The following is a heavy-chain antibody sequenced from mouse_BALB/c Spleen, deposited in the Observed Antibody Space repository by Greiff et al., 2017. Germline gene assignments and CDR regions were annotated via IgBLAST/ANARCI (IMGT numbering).Heavy chain of an antibody. CDR3: VREDYNGSKAWFAY. CDR2: IWTGGGT. D-gene: IGHD1-1*01. CDR1: GFSLTSYD. V-gene: IGHV2-9-2*01. J-gene: IGHJ3*01. Sequence: QVQLKESGPGLVAPSQSLSITCTVSGFSLTSYDISWIRQPPGKGLEWLGVIWTGGGTNYNSAFMSRLSISKDNSKSQVFLKMNSLQTDDTAIYYCVREDYNGSKAWFAYWGQGTLVTVSA.